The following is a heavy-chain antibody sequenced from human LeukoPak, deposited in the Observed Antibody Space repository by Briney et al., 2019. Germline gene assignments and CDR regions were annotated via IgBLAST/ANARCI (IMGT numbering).Heavy chain of an antibody. Sequence: GGSLRLSCATSGFTVSSYYMSWVRQAPGKGLESVSIIYSDGSTYYADPVKGRFTISRDNSKNTLYLQMNSLRADDTAVYYCARDHYGDYYYYMDVWGKGTTVTVSS. J-gene: IGHJ6*03. CDR1: GFTVSSYY. D-gene: IGHD4-17*01. CDR3: ARDHYGDYYYYMDV. V-gene: IGHV3-66*02. CDR2: IYSDGST.